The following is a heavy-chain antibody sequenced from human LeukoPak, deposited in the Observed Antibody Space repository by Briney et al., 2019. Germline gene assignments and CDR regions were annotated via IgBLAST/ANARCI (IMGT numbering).Heavy chain of an antibody. CDR2: INHSGST. Sequence: SETLSLTCAVYGGSFSGYYWSWIRQPPGKGLEWIGEINHSGSTNYNPSLKSRVTISVDTSKNQFSLKLSSVTAADTAVYYCARTTVVTPSPFDIWGQGTMVTVSS. V-gene: IGHV4-34*01. J-gene: IGHJ3*02. CDR3: ARTTVVTPSPFDI. CDR1: GGSFSGYY. D-gene: IGHD4-23*01.